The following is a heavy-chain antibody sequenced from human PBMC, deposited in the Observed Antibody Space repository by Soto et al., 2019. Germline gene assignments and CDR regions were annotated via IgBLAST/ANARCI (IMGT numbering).Heavy chain of an antibody. CDR1: GGSFSNYY. CDR3: ARILLERRRFDY. D-gene: IGHD1-1*01. J-gene: IGHJ4*02. V-gene: IGHV4-34*01. CDR2: INHRVST. Sequence: QVQLQQWGAGLLRPSETLSLTCAVYGGSFSNYYWTWVRQPPGKGLEWIGEINHRVSTSYNPSLTRRVTVSLDTSKSQFSLKLTSVTAEDTAVYCCARILLERRRFDYWGQGTLVTVSS.